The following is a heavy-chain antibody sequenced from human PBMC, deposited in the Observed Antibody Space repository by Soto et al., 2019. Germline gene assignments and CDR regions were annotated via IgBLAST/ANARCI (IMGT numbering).Heavy chain of an antibody. CDR2: ITGSSAFL. CDR3: ARDNLDVQGAVDH. J-gene: IGHJ4*02. D-gene: IGHD3-10*02. CDR1: GFVFSDFQ. V-gene: IGHV3-21*02. Sequence: EVQLLQSAGGLVKPGGSLRLSCAASGFVFSDFQLNWVRQAPGRGLEWLASITGSSAFLFYADSIKGRFTISRDNPKNFLCLPMDSLGHEDTAVYDCARDNLDVQGAVDHCCQGALVTVSS.